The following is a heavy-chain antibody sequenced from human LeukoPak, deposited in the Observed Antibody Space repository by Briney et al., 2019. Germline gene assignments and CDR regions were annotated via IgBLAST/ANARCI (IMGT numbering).Heavy chain of an antibody. CDR2: MYHSGST. CDR3: ARVPGPNWFDP. V-gene: IGHV4-38-2*02. CDR1: GYSISSGYY. J-gene: IGHJ5*02. Sequence: PSETLSLTCTVSGYSISSGYYWGWIRQPPGKGLEWIGSMYHSGSTYYNPSLKSRVTISVDTSKNQFSLKLSSVTAADTAVYYCARVPGPNWFDPWGQGTLVTVSS.